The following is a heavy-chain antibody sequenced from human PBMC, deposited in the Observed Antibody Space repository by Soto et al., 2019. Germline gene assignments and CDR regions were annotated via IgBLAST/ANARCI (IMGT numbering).Heavy chain of an antibody. CDR3: ARDRVAGYYYYGMDV. V-gene: IGHV3-30-3*01. J-gene: IGHJ6*02. CDR1: GFTFSSYA. CDR2: ISYDGSNK. Sequence: PGGSLRLSCAASGFTFSSYAMHWVRQAPGKGLEWVAVISYDGSNKYYADSVKGRFTISRDNSKNTLYLQMNSLRAEDTAVYYCARDRVAGYYYYGMDVWGQGTTVTVS. D-gene: IGHD2-15*01.